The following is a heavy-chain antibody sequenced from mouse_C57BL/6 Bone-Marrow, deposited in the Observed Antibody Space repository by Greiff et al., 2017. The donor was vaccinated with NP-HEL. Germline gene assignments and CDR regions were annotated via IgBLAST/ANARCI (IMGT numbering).Heavy chain of an antibody. Sequence: QVQLQQPGAELVKPGASVKMSCKASGYTFTSYWITWVKQRPGQGLEWIGDIYPGSGSTNYNEKFKSKATLTVDTSSSTAYMQLSSLTSEDSAVYYCARTTMSTTRRVRYAMDYWGQGTSDTVSS. J-gene: IGHJ4*01. CDR1: GYTFTSYW. D-gene: IGHD2-4*01. CDR2: IYPGSGST. CDR3: ARTTMSTTRRVRYAMDY. V-gene: IGHV1-55*01.